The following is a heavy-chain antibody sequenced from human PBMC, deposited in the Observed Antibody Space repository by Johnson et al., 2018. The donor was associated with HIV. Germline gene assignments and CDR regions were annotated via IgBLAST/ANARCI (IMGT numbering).Heavy chain of an antibody. V-gene: IGHV3-30*02. J-gene: IGHJ3*02. CDR2: IRYDGSNK. CDR1: GFTFSSYG. D-gene: IGHD3-3*01. Sequence: QVQLVESGGGVVQPGGSLRLSCAASGFTFSSYGMHWVRQAPGKGLEWVAFIRYDGSNKYYADYVKGRFTISRDNSKNTLYLQMNSLRAEDTAVDYCAKGPILDDGFDIWGQGTMVTVSS. CDR3: AKGPILDDGFDI.